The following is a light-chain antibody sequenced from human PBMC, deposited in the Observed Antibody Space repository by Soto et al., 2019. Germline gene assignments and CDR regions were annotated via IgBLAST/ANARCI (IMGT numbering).Light chain of an antibody. CDR3: QQNYSPPLS. J-gene: IGKJ4*01. CDR2: SAS. Sequence: DIQMTQSPSSLSASVGDRVTITCRTSQSISTYLSWFQQKPGEAPRPLMYSASSLPSGVPSRFIGSGSGTDFTLTISSLQPEDFATYYCQQNYSPPLSFGGGTKVEV. V-gene: IGKV1-39*01. CDR1: QSISTY.